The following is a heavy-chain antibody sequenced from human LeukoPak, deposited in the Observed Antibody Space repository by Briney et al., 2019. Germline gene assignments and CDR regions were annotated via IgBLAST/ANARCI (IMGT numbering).Heavy chain of an antibody. D-gene: IGHD3-22*01. Sequence: ASVKVSCKASGYTFTGYYMHWVRQAPGQGLEWMGRINPNSGGTNYAQKFQGRVTMTRDTSISTAYMELSRLRSDDTPVYYCARGSHNNYYDSSGYPHWGQGTLVTVSS. V-gene: IGHV1-2*06. CDR1: GYTFTGYY. J-gene: IGHJ4*02. CDR3: ARGSHNNYYDSSGYPH. CDR2: INPNSGGT.